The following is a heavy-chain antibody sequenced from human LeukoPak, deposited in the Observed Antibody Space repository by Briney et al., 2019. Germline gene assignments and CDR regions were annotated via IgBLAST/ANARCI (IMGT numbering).Heavy chain of an antibody. CDR2: IQYDGSNK. CDR1: GFTFSTYG. J-gene: IGHJ4*02. V-gene: IGHV3-30*12. Sequence: GGSLRLSCAASGFTFSTYGMHWVRQAPGRGLEWVTFIQYDGSNKYDADSVKGRFTISRDNSKNTLYLQMNSLRAEDTAVYYCARSGLSRFGFWGQGTLVTVSS. CDR3: ARSGLSRFGF. D-gene: IGHD2/OR15-2a*01.